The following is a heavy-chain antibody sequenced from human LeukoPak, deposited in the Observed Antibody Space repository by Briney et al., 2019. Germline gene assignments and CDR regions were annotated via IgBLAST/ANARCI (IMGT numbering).Heavy chain of an antibody. CDR2: IYDTGIT. V-gene: IGHV4-59*01. Sequence: PSETLSLTCTVSGDSIRTYYWAWIRQPPGRGLEWIGHIYDTGITKDNPALKSRLTISLQTSRNRFSLNLSSLTAADTAIYFCARVRNFPDAFDIWGQGRMVTVSS. CDR1: GDSIRTYY. CDR3: ARVRNFPDAFDI. J-gene: IGHJ3*02.